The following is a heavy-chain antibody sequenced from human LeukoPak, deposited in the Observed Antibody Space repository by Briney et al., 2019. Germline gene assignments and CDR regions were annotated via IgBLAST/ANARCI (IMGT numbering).Heavy chain of an antibody. CDR3: TGAYSDRSGYYLVP. CDR1: GGSITSYY. Sequence: PSETLSLTCTVSGGSITSYYWSWIRQPPGKGLEWIGYIYYGGKTNYNPSLKSRVTISVDTSKTQFSLKLSSVTAADTAIYYCTGAYSDRSGYYLVPWGQGALVSVSS. D-gene: IGHD3-22*01. V-gene: IGHV4-59*01. CDR2: IYYGGKT. J-gene: IGHJ5*02.